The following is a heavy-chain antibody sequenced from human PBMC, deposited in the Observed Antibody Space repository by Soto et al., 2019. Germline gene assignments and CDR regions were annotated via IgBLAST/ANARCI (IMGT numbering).Heavy chain of an antibody. V-gene: IGHV3-74*01. Sequence: EVQLVESGGDLVQRGGSLRHSCAASGFPFSSYWMHWVRHTPGKGLDWVARISGDGVTTYYADSVTGRFTVSRDNAKNTLSLPISGLRAEDTAVYYCAREYYGLLTGYYIDYWGQGTLVSVSS. CDR2: ISGDGVTT. D-gene: IGHD3-9*01. J-gene: IGHJ4*02. CDR3: AREYYGLLTGYYIDY. CDR1: GFPFSSYW.